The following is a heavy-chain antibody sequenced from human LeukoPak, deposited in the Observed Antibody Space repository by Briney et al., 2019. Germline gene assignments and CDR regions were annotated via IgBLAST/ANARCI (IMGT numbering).Heavy chain of an antibody. CDR2: INSGGTTT. CDR3: LRGDSRDF. Sequence: GGSLRLSCAACGFAFSTYTMNWARQAPGKGLEWVASINSGGTTTHYAFSVKGRFTISRDNAQNVLYLQMNGLRGDDAAVYYCLRGDSRDFWGQGTLVTVSS. CDR1: GFAFSTYT. D-gene: IGHD3-22*01. V-gene: IGHV3-21*06. J-gene: IGHJ4*02.